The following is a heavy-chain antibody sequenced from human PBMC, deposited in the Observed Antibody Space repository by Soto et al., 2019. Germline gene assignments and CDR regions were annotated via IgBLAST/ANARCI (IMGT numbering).Heavy chain of an antibody. CDR3: ARDGRRGYDFWSGYGYNWFDP. CDR2: INPSGGST. J-gene: IGHJ5*02. CDR1: GYTFTSYY. Sequence: QVQLVQSGAEVKKPGASVKVSCKASGYTFTSYYMHWVRQAPGQGLEWMGIINPSGGSTSYAQKCQGRVTMTRDTSTSTVYMELSSLRSEDTAVYYCARDGRRGYDFWSGYGYNWFDPWGQGTLVTVSS. V-gene: IGHV1-46*01. D-gene: IGHD3-3*01.